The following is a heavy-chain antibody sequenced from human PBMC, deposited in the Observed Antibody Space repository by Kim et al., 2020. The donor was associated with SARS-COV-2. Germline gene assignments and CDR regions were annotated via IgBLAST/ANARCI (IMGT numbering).Heavy chain of an antibody. Sequence: ASVKVSCKTSGYTFTGCNIHWVRQAPGQGLEWVGLINPNTGAANSAQKFQGRVTMTRDTSISTVYMELSRLRSDDTAVYYCTRLPDRQKDGDFDLWGQGTRVSVSS. CDR2: INPNTGAA. J-gene: IGHJ4*02. CDR1: GYTFTGCN. V-gene: IGHV1-2*02. CDR3: TRLPDRQKDGDFDL.